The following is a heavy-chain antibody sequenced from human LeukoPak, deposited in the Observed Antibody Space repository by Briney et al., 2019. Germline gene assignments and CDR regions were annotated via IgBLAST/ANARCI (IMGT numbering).Heavy chain of an antibody. CDR3: ARGGYGDFLDY. CDR1: GFTFTDFP. D-gene: IGHD4-17*01. CDR2: LTRSGGDT. J-gene: IGHJ4*02. V-gene: IGHV3-23*01. Sequence: GGSLRLSCAASGFTFTDFPMSWLRQAPGKGVEWVSALTRSGGDTYHADTVKGRFTISRDNSKDTLYLQMNSLRAEDTAVYYCARGGYGDFLDYWGQGTLVTVSS.